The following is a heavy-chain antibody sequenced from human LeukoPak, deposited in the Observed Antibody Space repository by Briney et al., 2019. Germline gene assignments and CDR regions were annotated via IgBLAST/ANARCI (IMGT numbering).Heavy chain of an antibody. CDR3: AKAFQWGSWAPDAFAI. J-gene: IGHJ3*02. D-gene: IGHD6-13*01. Sequence: GGSLRLSCAASGFTFSSYAMSWVRQAPGKGLEWVSAISGSGGSTYYADSVEGRFTISRDNSKNTLYLQMNSLRAEDTAVYYSAKAFQWGSWAPDAFAIWGQGTMVTVSS. V-gene: IGHV3-23*01. CDR2: ISGSGGST. CDR1: GFTFSSYA.